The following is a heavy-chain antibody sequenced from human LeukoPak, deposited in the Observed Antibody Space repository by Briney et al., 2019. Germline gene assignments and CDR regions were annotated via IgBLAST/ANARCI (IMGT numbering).Heavy chain of an antibody. D-gene: IGHD1-26*01. Sequence: AGGSLRLSCAASGFPFSSYEMNWVRQAPGKGLEWVSYISSSGNAIYYADSVKGRFTISRDNAKNSLYLQMNSLRAEDTAVYYCARDLLGWELHYFDYWGQGTLVTVSS. CDR2: ISSSGNAI. CDR1: GFPFSSYE. J-gene: IGHJ4*02. CDR3: ARDLLGWELHYFDY. V-gene: IGHV3-48*03.